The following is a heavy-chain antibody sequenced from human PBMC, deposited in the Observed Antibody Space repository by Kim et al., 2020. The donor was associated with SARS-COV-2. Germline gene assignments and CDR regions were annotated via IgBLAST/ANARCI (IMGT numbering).Heavy chain of an antibody. J-gene: IGHJ6*02. Sequence: SVKVSCKASGGTFNSYVITWVRQAPGQGLEWMGGIIPISGTANYAQKFQGRVTIIADESTNTAYMELRSLRSEDTAVYYCARDWNYNGLDVWGQGTTVTVSS. CDR2: IIPISGTA. V-gene: IGHV1-69*13. CDR1: GGTFNSYV. D-gene: IGHD1-1*01. CDR3: ARDWNYNGLDV.